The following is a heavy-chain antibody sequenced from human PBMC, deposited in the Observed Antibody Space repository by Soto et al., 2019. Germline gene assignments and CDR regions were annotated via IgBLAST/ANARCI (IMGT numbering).Heavy chain of an antibody. D-gene: IGHD2-2*02. J-gene: IGHJ4*02. CDR1: GFTFNTYG. CDR3: AKSPNFYCSSPNCYKYYFDH. V-gene: IGHV3-30*18. CDR2: ISYDGSEK. Sequence: LRLSCAASGFTFNTYGMHWVRQAPGKGLERVAVISYDGSEKYYVDSVKGRFTISKDNSKNTLYLQMNSLRPEDTAVYYCAKSPNFYCSSPNCYKYYFDHWGQGTRVTVSS.